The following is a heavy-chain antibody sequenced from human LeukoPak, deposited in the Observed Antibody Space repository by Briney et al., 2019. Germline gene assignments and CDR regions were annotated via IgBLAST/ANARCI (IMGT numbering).Heavy chain of an antibody. D-gene: IGHD3-22*01. J-gene: IGHJ5*02. V-gene: IGHV3-30*18. CDR1: GFTFSSYG. CDR2: ISYDGSNK. Sequence: GGSLRLSCAASGFTFSSYGMHWVRQAPGKGLEWVAVISYDGSNKYYADSVKGRFTISRDNSKNTLYLQMNSLRAEDTAVYYCAKVSYDSSGSNWFDPWGQGTLVTVSS. CDR3: AKVSYDSSGSNWFDP.